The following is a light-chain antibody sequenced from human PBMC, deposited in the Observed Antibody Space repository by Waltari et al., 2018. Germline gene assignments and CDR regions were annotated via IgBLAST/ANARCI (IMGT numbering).Light chain of an antibody. CDR1: SSDVGGYNY. CDR3: SSYAGRNNLV. Sequence: QSALTQPPSASGSPGQSVTISCTGTSSDVGGYNYVSWYQQHPGKAPTLMIYEVSKRPAGFPARFSGSKSGNTASLTVSGLQAEDEADYYCSSYAGRNNLVFGGGTKLTVL. V-gene: IGLV2-8*01. J-gene: IGLJ2*01. CDR2: EVS.